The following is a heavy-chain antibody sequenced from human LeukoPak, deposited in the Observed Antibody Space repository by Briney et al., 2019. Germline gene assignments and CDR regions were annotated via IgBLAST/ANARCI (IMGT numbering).Heavy chain of an antibody. CDR3: ARGPLRFFDY. Sequence: LRLSCAASGFTFSSYEMNWVRQAPGKGLEWIGSIYYSGSAYYIPSLKSRVTISVDTSKNQFSLKLSSVTAADTAVYYCARGPLRFFDYWGQGTLVTVSS. CDR2: IYYSGSA. CDR1: GFTFSSYE. D-gene: IGHD3-3*01. J-gene: IGHJ4*02. V-gene: IGHV4-39*07.